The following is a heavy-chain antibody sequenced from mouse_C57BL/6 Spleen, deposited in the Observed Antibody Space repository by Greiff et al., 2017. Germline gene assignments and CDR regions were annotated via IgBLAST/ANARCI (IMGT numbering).Heavy chain of an antibody. CDR1: GFTFSSYT. Sequence: EVKLVESGGGLVKPGGSLKLSCAASGFTFSSYTMSWVRQTPEKRLEWVATISGGGGNTDYPDSVKGRFTISRDNAKNTLYLQMSSLRSEDTALYYCARHAAAQAPWFAYWGQGTLVTVSA. CDR3: ARHAAAQAPWFAY. J-gene: IGHJ3*01. V-gene: IGHV5-9*01. D-gene: IGHD3-2*02. CDR2: ISGGGGNT.